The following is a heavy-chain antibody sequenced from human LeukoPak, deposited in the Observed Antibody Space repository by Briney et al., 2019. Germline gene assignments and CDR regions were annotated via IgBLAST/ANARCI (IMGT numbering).Heavy chain of an antibody. J-gene: IGHJ6*02. CDR2: IKQDGSEK. CDR3: ARERGSGAITVYDYYYYGMDV. V-gene: IGHV3-7*01. CDR1: GFTFSSYW. D-gene: IGHD3-16*01. Sequence: GGSLRLSCAASGFTFSSYWMSWVRQAPGKGLEWVANIKQDGSEKYYVDSVKGRFTISRDNAKNSLYLQMNSLRAEDTAVYYCARERGSGAITVYDYYYYGMDVWGQGTTVTVSS.